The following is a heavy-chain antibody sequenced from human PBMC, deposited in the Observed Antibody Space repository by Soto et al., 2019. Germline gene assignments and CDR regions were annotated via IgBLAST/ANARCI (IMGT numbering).Heavy chain of an antibody. Sequence: GGSLRLSCAASGFTFSSYAMHWVRQAPGKGLEWVAVISYDGSNKYYADSVKGRFTISRDNSKNTLYLQMNSLRAEDTAVYYCMGAAADYYYYGMDVWGQGTTVTVSS. CDR1: GFTFSSYA. V-gene: IGHV3-30-3*01. CDR3: MGAAADYYYYGMDV. CDR2: ISYDGSNK. D-gene: IGHD6-13*01. J-gene: IGHJ6*02.